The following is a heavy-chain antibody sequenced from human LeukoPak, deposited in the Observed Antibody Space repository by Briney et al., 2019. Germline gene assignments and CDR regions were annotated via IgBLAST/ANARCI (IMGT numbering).Heavy chain of an antibody. Sequence: PGRSLRLSCAASGFTFSSYGMHWVRQAPGKGLEWVAVISYDGSNKYYADSVKGRFTISRDNSKSTLYLQMNSLRAEDTAVYYCAKDVSSWYDFGYYYYGMDVWGQGTTVTVSS. CDR1: GFTFSSYG. CDR2: ISYDGSNK. V-gene: IGHV3-30*18. CDR3: AKDVSSWYDFGYYYYGMDV. J-gene: IGHJ6*02. D-gene: IGHD6-13*01.